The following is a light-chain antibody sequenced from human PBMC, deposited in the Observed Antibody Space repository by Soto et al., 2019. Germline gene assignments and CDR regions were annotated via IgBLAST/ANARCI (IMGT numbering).Light chain of an antibody. Sequence: QSALTQPASVSGSPGQSITISCTGTSSDVGGYDFVSWYQLHPGKAPKLMVFEVSNRPSGVPDRFSGSKSGTSASLTITGLQSDDEADYYCAAWDDSLNGRGVFGGGTKVTVL. CDR1: SSDVGGYDF. CDR2: EVS. CDR3: AAWDDSLNGRGV. J-gene: IGLJ3*02. V-gene: IGLV2-14*01.